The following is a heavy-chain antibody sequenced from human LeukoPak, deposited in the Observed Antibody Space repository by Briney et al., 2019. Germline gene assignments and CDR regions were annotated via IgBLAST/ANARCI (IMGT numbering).Heavy chain of an antibody. CDR3: AREGWNSAFDY. CDR2: IYYSGST. D-gene: IGHD1-1*01. Sequence: SETLSLTCTVSGGSISSHYWSWIRQPPGKGLEWIGYIYYSGSTNYNPSLKSRVTISVDTSKNQFSLKLSSVTAADTAVYYWAREGWNSAFDYWGQGTLVTVSS. V-gene: IGHV4-59*11. CDR1: GGSISSHY. J-gene: IGHJ4*02.